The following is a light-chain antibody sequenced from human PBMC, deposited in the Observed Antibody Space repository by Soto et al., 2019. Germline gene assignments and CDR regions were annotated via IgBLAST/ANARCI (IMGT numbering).Light chain of an antibody. J-gene: IGKJ5*01. CDR3: QQYENLPT. CDR2: DAS. Sequence: IQMTHSPSSLSASVGDRVTITCQASQNINNYLNWYQQKPGRAPKLLIYDASNLEAGVPSRFRGSGSGTDFTFTISRLQPEDIATYYCQQYENLPTSGQGTRLEIK. CDR1: QNINNY. V-gene: IGKV1-33*01.